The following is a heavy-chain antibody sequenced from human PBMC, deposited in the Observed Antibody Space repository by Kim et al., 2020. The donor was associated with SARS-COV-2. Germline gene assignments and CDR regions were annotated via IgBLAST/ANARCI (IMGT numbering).Heavy chain of an antibody. CDR1: GFTFSTYG. CDR2: IKEDGSEE. J-gene: IGHJ4*02. D-gene: IGHD2-15*01. Sequence: GGSLRLSCAASGFTFSTYGMVWVRQAPGRGLEWVANIKEDGSEEYYVDSVKGRFTISRDNAKSSLYLQMNSLRAEDTAVYYCARAGYCSGGTCYREVYWGQGTLVIVSS. CDR3: ARAGYCSGGTCYREVY. V-gene: IGHV3-7*01.